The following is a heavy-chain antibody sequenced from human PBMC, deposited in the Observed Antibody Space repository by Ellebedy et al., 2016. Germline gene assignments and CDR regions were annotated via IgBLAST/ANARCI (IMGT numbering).Heavy chain of an antibody. D-gene: IGHD3-16*02. V-gene: IGHV3-7*03. Sequence: GGSLRLSCAASGFTFSTFWMNWVRQAPGKGLEWVAIIKQDGSEKYYVDSVKGRFTISRDNAKNSLYLHMNSLRAEDTAVYYCVGGTGFISDHWGQGTLVTVSP. CDR1: GFTFSTFW. J-gene: IGHJ4*02. CDR2: IKQDGSEK. CDR3: VGGTGFISDH.